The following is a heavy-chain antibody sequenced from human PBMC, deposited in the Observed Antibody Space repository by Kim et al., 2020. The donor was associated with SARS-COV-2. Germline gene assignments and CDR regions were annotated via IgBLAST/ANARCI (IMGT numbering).Heavy chain of an antibody. CDR3: AKDMGDCRSTPCYTDQNKMAA. D-gene: IGHD2-2*02. Sequence: GGSLRLSCAASGFAFGEYAMHWVRQHPGKGLEWVAGISWNSGSICYADSVRGRFTVSRVNAKNSVYLQMYSLRVEDTAVYYCAKDMGDCRSTPCYTDQNKMAAWGKGATVTVSS. CDR2: ISWNSGSI. J-gene: IGHJ6*01. V-gene: IGHV3-9*01. CDR1: GFAFGEYA.